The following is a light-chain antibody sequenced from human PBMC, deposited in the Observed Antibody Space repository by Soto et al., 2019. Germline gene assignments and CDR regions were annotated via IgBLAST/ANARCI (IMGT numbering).Light chain of an antibody. Sequence: EIVMTQSPATLSVSPGERATLSYRASQSVSSNLAWFQQKPGQAPRLLIYTASTRATGIPARFSGSGSGTEFTLTISSLQSEDFAVYYCQQYNDWPPMYTFGQGTKLEI. CDR2: TAS. V-gene: IGKV3-15*01. CDR1: QSVSSN. J-gene: IGKJ2*01. CDR3: QQYNDWPPMYT.